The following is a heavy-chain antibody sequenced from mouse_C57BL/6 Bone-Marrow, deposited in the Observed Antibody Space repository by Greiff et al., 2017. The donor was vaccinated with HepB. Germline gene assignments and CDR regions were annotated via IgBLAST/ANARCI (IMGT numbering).Heavy chain of an antibody. V-gene: IGHV5-16*01. CDR2: INYDGSST. D-gene: IGHD3-3*01. Sequence: EVMLVESEGGLVQPGSSMKLSCTASGFTFSDYYMAWVRQVPEKCLEWVANINYDGSSTYYLDSLKSRFIISRDNAKNILYLQMSSLKSEDTATYYCAREGSLGAMDYWGQGTSVTVSS. CDR1: GFTFSDYY. CDR3: AREGSLGAMDY. J-gene: IGHJ4*01.